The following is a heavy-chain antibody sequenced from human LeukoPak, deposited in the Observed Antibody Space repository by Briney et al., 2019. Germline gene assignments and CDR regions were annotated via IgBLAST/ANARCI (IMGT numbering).Heavy chain of an antibody. Sequence: ASVKVSCKASGYTFTGYYMHWVRQAPGQRLEWMGWINPNSGGTNYAQKFQGRVTMTRDTSISTAYMELSRLRSDDTAVYYCARAPLLEWLPSDNWGQGTLVTVSS. D-gene: IGHD3-3*01. J-gene: IGHJ4*02. V-gene: IGHV1-2*02. CDR3: ARAPLLEWLPSDN. CDR2: INPNSGGT. CDR1: GYTFTGYY.